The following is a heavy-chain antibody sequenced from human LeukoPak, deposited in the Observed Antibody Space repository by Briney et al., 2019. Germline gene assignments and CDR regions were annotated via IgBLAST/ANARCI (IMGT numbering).Heavy chain of an antibody. J-gene: IGHJ4*02. CDR1: GYTFTSYA. CDR2: INAGNGNT. CDR3: ARGYCSSTSCYLGSTY. V-gene: IGHV1-3*01. D-gene: IGHD2-2*01. Sequence: ASVKVSCKASGYTFTSYAMYWVRQAPGQRLEWMGWINAGNGNTKYSQKFQGRVTITRDTSASTAYMELSSLRSEDTAVYYCARGYCSSTSCYLGSTYWGQGTLVTVSS.